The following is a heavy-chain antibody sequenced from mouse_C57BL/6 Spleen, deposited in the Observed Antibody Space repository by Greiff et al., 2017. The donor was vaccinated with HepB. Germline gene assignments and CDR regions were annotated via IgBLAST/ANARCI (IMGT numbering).Heavy chain of an antibody. CDR1: GFTFSSYA. CDR3: ARDEVLRHYFDV. J-gene: IGHJ1*03. CDR2: ISDGGSYT. V-gene: IGHV5-4*01. Sequence: DVKLVESGGGLVKPGGSLKLSCAASGFTFSSYAMSWVRQTPEKRLEWVATISDGGSYTYYPDNVKGRFTISRDNAKNNLYLQMSHLKSEDTAMYYCARDEVLRHYFDVWGTGTTVTVSS. D-gene: IGHD1-1*01.